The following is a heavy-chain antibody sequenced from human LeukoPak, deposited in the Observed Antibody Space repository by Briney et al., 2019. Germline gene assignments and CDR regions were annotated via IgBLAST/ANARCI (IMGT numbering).Heavy chain of an antibody. CDR1: GGSISSGDYY. V-gene: IGHV4-30-4*08. D-gene: IGHD3-16*01. Sequence: SETLSLTCTVSGGSISSGDYYWSRIRQPPGKGLEWIGYIYYSGSTYYNPSLKSRVTISVDTSKNQFSLKLSSVTAADTAVYYCAGGLGAVGGIPDANFDYWGQGTLVTVSS. CDR3: AGGLGAVGGIPDANFDY. J-gene: IGHJ4*02. CDR2: IYYSGST.